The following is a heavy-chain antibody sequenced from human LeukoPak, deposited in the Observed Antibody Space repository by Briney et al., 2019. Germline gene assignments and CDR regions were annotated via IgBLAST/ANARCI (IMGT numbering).Heavy chain of an antibody. CDR3: ARHAYMDV. CDR2: IYTSGST. CDR1: GGSICSYY. J-gene: IGHJ6*03. Sequence: SETLSLTCTVSGGSICSYYWSWIRQPPGKGLEWIGYIYTSGSTNYNPSLKSRVTISVDTSKNQFSLKLSSVTAADTAVYYCARHAYMDVWGKGTTVTVSS. V-gene: IGHV4-4*09.